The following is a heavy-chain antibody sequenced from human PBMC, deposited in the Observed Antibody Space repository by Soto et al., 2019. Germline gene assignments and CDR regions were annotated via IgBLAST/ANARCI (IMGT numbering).Heavy chain of an antibody. J-gene: IGHJ4*02. CDR2: MNPNSGNT. CDR1: GYTFTSYD. V-gene: IGHV1-8*01. D-gene: IGHD7-27*01. CDR3: ARGPRNWGVAY. Sequence: QVQLVQSGAEVKKPGASVKVSCKAAGYTFTSYDINWVRQATGQGFEWMGWMNPNSGNTGYAQKFQGRVTLTRDTSISTAFMELSSLRSEDTAVYYCARGPRNWGVAYWGQGTLVTVSS.